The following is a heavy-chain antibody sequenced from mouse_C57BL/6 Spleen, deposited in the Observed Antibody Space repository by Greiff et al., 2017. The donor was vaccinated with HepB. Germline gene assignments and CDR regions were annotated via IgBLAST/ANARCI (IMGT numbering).Heavy chain of an antibody. CDR3: TPLPSLAY. Sequence: VQLKESGAELVRPGASVKLSCTASGFNIKDDYMHWVKQRPEQGLEWIGWIDPENGDTEYASKFQGKATITADTSSNTAYLQLSSLTSEDTAVYYCTPLPSLAYWGQGTLVTVSA. CDR1: GFNIKDDY. V-gene: IGHV14-4*01. J-gene: IGHJ3*01. CDR2: IDPENGDT.